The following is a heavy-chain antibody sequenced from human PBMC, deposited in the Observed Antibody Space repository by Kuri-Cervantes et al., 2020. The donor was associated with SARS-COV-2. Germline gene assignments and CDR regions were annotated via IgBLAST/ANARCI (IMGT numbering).Heavy chain of an antibody. CDR1: GNTLTELH. CDR2: FDTEQREI. D-gene: IGHD2-2*01. CDR3: ARDRVVVVQGGWFDP. V-gene: IGHV1-24*01. Sequence: ASVKVSCKVSGNTLTELHLHWVRQAPGKGLEWMGGFDTEQREIIYAQKFQGRVTMTTDTSTSTAYMELRSLRSDDKAVYYCARDRVVVVQGGWFDPWGQGTLVTVSS. J-gene: IGHJ5*02.